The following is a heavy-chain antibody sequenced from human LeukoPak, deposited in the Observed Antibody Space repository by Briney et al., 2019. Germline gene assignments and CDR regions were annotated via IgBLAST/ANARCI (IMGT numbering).Heavy chain of an antibody. D-gene: IGHD3-22*01. Sequence: GGSLRLSCAASGFTFSSYGMHWVRQAPGKGLEWVAVIWYDGSNKYYADSVKGRFTISRDNAKNSLYLQMNSLRAEDTAVYYCAREYYYDSSGYASFGYWGQGTLVTVSS. J-gene: IGHJ4*02. CDR1: GFTFSSYG. CDR3: AREYYYDSSGYASFGY. CDR2: IWYDGSNK. V-gene: IGHV3-33*01.